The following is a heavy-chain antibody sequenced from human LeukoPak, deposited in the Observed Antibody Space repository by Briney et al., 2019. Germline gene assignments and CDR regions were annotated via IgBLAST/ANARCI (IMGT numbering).Heavy chain of an antibody. Sequence: PGESLQISCKGSGYSFTSYWIGWVRQMPGKGLEWMGIIYPGDSDTRYSPSFQGQVTISADKSISTAYLQWSSLKAPDTAMYYCARRASSSWYDSLYYYYGMDVWGQGTTVTVSS. D-gene: IGHD6-13*01. CDR3: ARRASSSWYDSLYYYYGMDV. V-gene: IGHV5-51*01. CDR2: IYPGDSDT. CDR1: GYSFTSYW. J-gene: IGHJ6*02.